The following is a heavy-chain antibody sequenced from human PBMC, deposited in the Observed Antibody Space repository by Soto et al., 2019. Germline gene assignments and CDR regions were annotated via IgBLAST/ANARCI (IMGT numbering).Heavy chain of an antibody. J-gene: IGHJ6*02. V-gene: IGHV4-30-4*01. CDR3: AREDDGGDRDYYGLDV. D-gene: IGHD2-21*02. CDR2: IHYSGSI. Sequence: QVQLQESGPGLVRPSQTLSLTCTVSGGSISTDHYHWTWIRQAPGKGLEWIGYIHYSGSIQFNPSLLSRVSMSVDPSKNLFSLRLSSVTAADTAVYFCAREDDGGDRDYYGLDVWGQGTTVTVSS. CDR1: GGSISTDHYH.